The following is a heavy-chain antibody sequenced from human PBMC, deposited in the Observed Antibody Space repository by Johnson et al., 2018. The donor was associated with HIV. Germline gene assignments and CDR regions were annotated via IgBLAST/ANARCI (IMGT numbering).Heavy chain of an antibody. V-gene: IGHV3-30*02. D-gene: IGHD3-3*01. CDR2: IRYDGSTK. J-gene: IGHJ3*02. CDR1: GFTFSDYY. CDR3: AKTYYDFWSGYFGAFDI. Sequence: QVQLVESGGGLVKPGGSLRLSCAASGFTFSDYYMSWIRQGTGKGLEWVAFIRYDGSTKYYVDSVKGRFTISRDNSKNTLYLQMNSLRAEDTALYYCAKTYYDFWSGYFGAFDIWGQGTMVTVSS.